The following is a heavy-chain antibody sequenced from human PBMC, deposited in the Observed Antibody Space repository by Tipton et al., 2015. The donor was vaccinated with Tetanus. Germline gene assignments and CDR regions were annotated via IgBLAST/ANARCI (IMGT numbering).Heavy chain of an antibody. Sequence: SLRLSCAASGFTSESHSMHWVRQTPGKGLVWISRINPDGRRTNYADSVKGRFTISRDHAKNTVYLQMNSLRAEDTAVYFCARRSLTNYGLDVWGQGTPVTVS. J-gene: IGHJ6*02. CDR2: INPDGRRT. V-gene: IGHV3-74*01. CDR3: ARRSLTNYGLDV. CDR1: GFTSESHS. D-gene: IGHD1-1*01.